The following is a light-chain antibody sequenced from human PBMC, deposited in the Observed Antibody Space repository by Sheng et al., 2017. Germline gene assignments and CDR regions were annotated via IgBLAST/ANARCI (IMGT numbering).Light chain of an antibody. Sequence: EIVMTQSPATLSVSPGERATLSCRASQSVSFNLAWYQQRPGQVPRLLIYGASTRATGIPARFSGSGSGTEFTLTINSLQSEDFALYYCQQYNKWPLITFGQGTRLEIK. CDR2: GAS. CDR1: QSVSFN. V-gene: IGKV3-15*01. J-gene: IGKJ5*01. CDR3: QQYNKWPLIT.